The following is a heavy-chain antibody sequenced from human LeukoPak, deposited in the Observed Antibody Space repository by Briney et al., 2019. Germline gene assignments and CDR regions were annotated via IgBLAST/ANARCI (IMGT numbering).Heavy chain of an antibody. CDR3: AKLSWDYGGGFDY. V-gene: IGHV3-23*01. Sequence: GGSLRLSCAASGFTFSSYAMSWVRQAPGKGLEWVSTISGSGGSTYYADSVKGRFTISRDNSKNTLYLQMNSLRAEDTAVYYCAKLSWDYGGGFDYWGQGTLVTVSS. J-gene: IGHJ4*02. CDR2: ISGSGGST. D-gene: IGHD4-17*01. CDR1: GFTFSSYA.